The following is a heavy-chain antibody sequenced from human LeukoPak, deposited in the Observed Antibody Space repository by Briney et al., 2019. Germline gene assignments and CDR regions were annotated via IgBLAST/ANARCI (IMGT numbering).Heavy chain of an antibody. CDR1: GFTFSSYA. D-gene: IGHD4-11*01. CDR2: ISYDGSNK. CDR3: ARDGERYSILLRGGWFDP. J-gene: IGHJ5*02. V-gene: IGHV3-30*01. Sequence: PGRSLRLSCAASGFTFSSYAMHWVRQAPGKGLEWVAVISYDGSNKYYADSVKGRFTISRDNSKNTLYLQMNSLRAEDTAVYYCARDGERYSILLRGGWFDPWGQGTLVTVSS.